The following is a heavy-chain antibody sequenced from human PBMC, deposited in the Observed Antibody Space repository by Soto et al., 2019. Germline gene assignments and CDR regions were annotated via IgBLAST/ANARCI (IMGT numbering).Heavy chain of an antibody. CDR3: AKEGRYYDFWSGQPSAHY. D-gene: IGHD3-3*01. CDR1: GFTFSSYA. V-gene: IGHV3-23*01. Sequence: GGSLRLSCAASGFTFSSYAMSWVRQAPGKGLEWVSAISGSGGSTYYADSVKGRFTISRDNSKNTLYLQMNSLRAEDTAVYYCAKEGRYYDFWSGQPSAHYWGQGTLVTVSS. J-gene: IGHJ4*02. CDR2: ISGSGGST.